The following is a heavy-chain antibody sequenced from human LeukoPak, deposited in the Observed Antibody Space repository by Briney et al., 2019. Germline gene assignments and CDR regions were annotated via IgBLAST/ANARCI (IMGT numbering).Heavy chain of an antibody. J-gene: IGHJ4*02. CDR2: ISGSGGST. V-gene: IGHV3-23*01. CDR1: GFTFSSYA. D-gene: IGHD5-12*01. CDR3: AKNVAGYPRSYYFDY. Sequence: GGSLRLSCAASGFTFSSYAISWVRQAPGKGLEWVSAISGSGGSTYYADSVKGRFTISRDNSKNTLYLQMNSLRAEDTAVYYCAKNVAGYPRSYYFDYWGQGTLVTVSS.